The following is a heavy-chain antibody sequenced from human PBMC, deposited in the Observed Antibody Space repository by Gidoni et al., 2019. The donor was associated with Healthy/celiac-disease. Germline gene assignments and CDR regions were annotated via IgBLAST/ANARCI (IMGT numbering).Heavy chain of an antibody. J-gene: IGHJ4*02. V-gene: IGHV4-39*07. CDR2: IYYSGST. D-gene: IGHD6-13*01. CDR3: ARDLQQLAH. Sequence: GLEWIGSIYYSGSTYYNPSLKSRVTISVDTSKNQFSLKLSSVTAADTAVYYCARDLQQLAHWGQGTLVTVSS.